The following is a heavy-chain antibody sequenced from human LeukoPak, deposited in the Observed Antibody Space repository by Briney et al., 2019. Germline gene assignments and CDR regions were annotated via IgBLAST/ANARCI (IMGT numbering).Heavy chain of an antibody. V-gene: IGHV3-9*01. CDR3: AGTSSGYYLNWFDP. CDR2: ISWNSGSI. D-gene: IGHD3-22*01. CDR1: GFTFDDYA. J-gene: IGHJ5*02. Sequence: GGSLRLSCAASGFTFDDYAMHWVRQAPGKGLEWVSGISWNSGSIGYADSVKGRFTISRDNAKNSLYLQMNSLRAEDTALYYCAGTSSGYYLNWFDPWGQGTLVTVSS.